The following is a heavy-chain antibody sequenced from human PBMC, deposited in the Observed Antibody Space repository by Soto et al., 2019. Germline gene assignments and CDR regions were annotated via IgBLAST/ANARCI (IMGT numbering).Heavy chain of an antibody. J-gene: IGHJ4*02. D-gene: IGHD2-15*01. CDR3: EGLTVDHGRCGNTLFDY. CDR2: IDPTDSYT. Sequence: GESLKISCQGSGYSFTTYWISWVRQMPGKGLECMGRIDPTDSYTDYSPSFEGHVTMSVDRSINTAYLEWSSLKASDTAMYYCEGLTVDHGRCGNTLFDYWGLGTLVTVSS. V-gene: IGHV5-10-1*01. CDR1: GYSFTTYW.